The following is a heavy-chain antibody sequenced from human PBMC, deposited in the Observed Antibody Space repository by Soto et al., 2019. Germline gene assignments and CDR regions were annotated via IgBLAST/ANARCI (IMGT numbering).Heavy chain of an antibody. V-gene: IGHV1-18*01. D-gene: IGHD6-13*01. J-gene: IGHJ4*02. CDR1: GYTFTNYC. CDR3: ARDTKWIAEAGPRKNTFVY. Sequence: ASVKVCCKASGYTFTNYCISCVLQAPGQRLEWMGWISAYNGNTNYEQKLQGRVTMTTDTSTSTAYMELRSLRSDDTAVYYCARDTKWIAEAGPRKNTFVYWRQGTLVTVYS. CDR2: ISAYNGNT.